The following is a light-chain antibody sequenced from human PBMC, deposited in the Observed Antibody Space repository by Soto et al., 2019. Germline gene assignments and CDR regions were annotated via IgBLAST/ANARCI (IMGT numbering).Light chain of an antibody. CDR1: QSVSSN. CDR2: GAS. Sequence: EIVMTQSPATLSVSPGERATLSCRASQSVSSNLAWYQQKPGQAPRPLIYGASTRATGIPARFSGSGSGTEFTLTISSLQSEDFAVYYCQQYNNWPSPTFGQGTKVDIK. V-gene: IGKV3-15*01. CDR3: QQYNNWPSPT. J-gene: IGKJ1*01.